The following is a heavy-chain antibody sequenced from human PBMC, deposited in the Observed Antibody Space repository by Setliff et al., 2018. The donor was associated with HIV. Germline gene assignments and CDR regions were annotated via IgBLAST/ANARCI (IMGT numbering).Heavy chain of an antibody. D-gene: IGHD3-22*01. CDR1: GYSFTSYW. J-gene: IGHJ4*02. CDR3: AVHYYDSSGYDY. V-gene: IGHV3-20*04. CDR2: INWNGGSV. Sequence: GESLKISCKGSGYSFTSYWIGWVRQIPGKGLEWICGINWNGGSVGYGDSVQGRFTISRDNAKNSLYLQMNSLRAEDTAVYYCAVHYYDSSGYDYWGQGTLVTVSS.